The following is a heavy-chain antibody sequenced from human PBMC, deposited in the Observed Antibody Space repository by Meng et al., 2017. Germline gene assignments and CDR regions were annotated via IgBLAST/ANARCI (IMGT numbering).Heavy chain of an antibody. CDR3: AIFDGDSNYYYYGMDA. J-gene: IGHJ6*02. D-gene: IGHD2-21*02. V-gene: IGHV1-2*02. CDR1: GYTFTGYY. CDR2: INPNSGGT. Sequence: ASVKVSCKASGYTFTGYYMHWVRQAPGQGLEWMGWINPNSGGTNYAQKFQGRVTMTRDTSISTAYMELSRLRSDDTAVYYCAIFDGDSNYYYYGMDAWGQGTTVTVSS.